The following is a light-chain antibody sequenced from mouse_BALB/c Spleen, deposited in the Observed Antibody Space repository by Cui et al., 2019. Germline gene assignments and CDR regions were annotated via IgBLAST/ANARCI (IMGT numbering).Light chain of an antibody. CDR1: SSGSY. J-gene: IGKJ5*01. V-gene: IGKV4-57*01. CDR2: STS. CDR3: QQRSSYP. Sequence: QIVLTQSPAIMSASPGEKVTITCSASSSGSYMHWFQQKPGTSPKLWIYSTSNLASGGPARFSGSGSGTSYSLTISRMEAEDAATYYGQQRSSYPFGAGTKLELK.